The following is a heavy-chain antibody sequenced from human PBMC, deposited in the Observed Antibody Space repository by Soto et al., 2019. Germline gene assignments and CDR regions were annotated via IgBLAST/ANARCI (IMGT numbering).Heavy chain of an antibody. V-gene: IGHV3-21*01. Sequence: KPGGSLRLSCAASGFTFSSYSMNWVRQAPGKGLEWVSSISSSSSYIYYADSVKGRFTISRDNAKNSLYLQMNSLRAEDTAVYYCARSHLRPSSSRPKYYYYRMDVWGQGTTVTVSS. D-gene: IGHD6-13*01. CDR3: ARSHLRPSSSRPKYYYYRMDV. CDR1: GFTFSSYS. J-gene: IGHJ6*02. CDR2: ISSSSSYI.